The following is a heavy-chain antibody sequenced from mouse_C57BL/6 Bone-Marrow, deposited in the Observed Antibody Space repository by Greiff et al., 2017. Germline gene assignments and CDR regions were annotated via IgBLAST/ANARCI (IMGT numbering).Heavy chain of an antibody. V-gene: IGHV5-12*01. Sequence: EVQGVESGGGLVQPGGSLKLSCAASGFTFSDYYMYWVRQTPEKRLEWVAYISNGGGSTYYPDTVKGRFTISRDNAKNTLYLQMSRLKSEDTAMYYCASLDGYYWGQGTSVTVSS. CDR3: ASLDGYY. CDR1: GFTFSDYY. CDR2: ISNGGGST. J-gene: IGHJ4*01. D-gene: IGHD2-3*01.